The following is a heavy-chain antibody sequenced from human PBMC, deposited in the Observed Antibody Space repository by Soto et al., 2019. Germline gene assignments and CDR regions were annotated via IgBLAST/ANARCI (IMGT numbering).Heavy chain of an antibody. V-gene: IGHV3-30*18. CDR2: ISNDGSNK. J-gene: IGHJ4*02. CDR3: AKDRVSEHSTGWPQGH. D-gene: IGHD6-19*01. CDR1: GFTFSGYG. Sequence: QVQLVESGGGVVQPGRSLRLSCAVSGFTFSGYGMHCVRQAPGKGLEWVAVISNDGSNKYYVDSVKGRFTISRDNSKNTLDLQMNSLRAEDTAVYYCAKDRVSEHSTGWPQGHWGQGTLVTVSS.